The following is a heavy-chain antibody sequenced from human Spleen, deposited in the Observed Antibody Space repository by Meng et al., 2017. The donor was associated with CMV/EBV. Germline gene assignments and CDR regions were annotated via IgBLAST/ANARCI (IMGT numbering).Heavy chain of an antibody. CDR3: AHSSLDYNSGIYYDF. V-gene: IGHV2-5*01. J-gene: IGHJ4*02. CDR2: SAWNDDN. CDR1: GASLTTTGGC. Sequence: SGASLTTTGGCLVCMRQPTGKALEWLARSAWNDDNRSISSLQSRRTFTKDTSKNQVILRMTNMDPEDSATYYCAHSSLDYNSGIYYDFWGQGSLVTVSS. D-gene: IGHD3-10*01.